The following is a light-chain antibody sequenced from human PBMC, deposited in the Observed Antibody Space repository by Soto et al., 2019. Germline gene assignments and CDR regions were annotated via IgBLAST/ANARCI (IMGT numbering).Light chain of an antibody. CDR1: SSDIGVYKY. V-gene: IGLV2-14*01. CDR3: SSYTSSSPVV. J-gene: IGLJ2*01. CDR2: EVS. Sequence: QSALTQPASVSGSPGQSITISCTGTSSDIGVYKYVSWYQQHPGKAPNLMIYEVSNRPSGVSNRFSGSKSGNTASLTISGLQAEDEADYYCSSYTSSSPVVFGGGTKVTVL.